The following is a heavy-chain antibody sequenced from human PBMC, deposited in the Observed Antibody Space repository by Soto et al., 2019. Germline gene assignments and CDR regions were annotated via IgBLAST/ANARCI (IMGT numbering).Heavy chain of an antibody. CDR1: GFTFRTYA. CDR2: ISYDGSEK. CDR3: ARPVVAFYYYGMDV. D-gene: IGHD3-22*01. Sequence: GGSLRLSCVASGFTFRTYAMEWVRQAPGKGLDWVAVISYDGSEKYYADSVQGRFTISRDNSRNTLSLQMNSLRPEDTAVYFCARPVVAFYYYGMDVWGQGTTVTVSS. J-gene: IGHJ6*02. V-gene: IGHV3-30-3*01.